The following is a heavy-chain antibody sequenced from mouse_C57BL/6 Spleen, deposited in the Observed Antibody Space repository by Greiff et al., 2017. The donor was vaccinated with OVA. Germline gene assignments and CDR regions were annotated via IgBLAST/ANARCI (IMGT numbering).Heavy chain of an antibody. Sequence: EVQLVESGGDLVKPGGSLKLSCAASGFTFSSYGMSWVRQTPDKRLEWVATISSGGSYTYYTASVKGRFIISRYNAKNTLYQQMSSLKSEYTAKYYWSRQGDTTVGAEGAMDYWGQGTSVTVSS. CDR3: SRQGDTTVGAEGAMDY. J-gene: IGHJ4*01. V-gene: IGHV5-6*01. CDR1: GFTFSSYG. D-gene: IGHD1-1*01. CDR2: ISSGGSYT.